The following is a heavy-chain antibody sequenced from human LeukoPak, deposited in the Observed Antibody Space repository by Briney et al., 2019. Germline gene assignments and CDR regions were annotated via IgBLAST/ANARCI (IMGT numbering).Heavy chain of an antibody. Sequence: SETLSLTCTVSGGSISSGGYYWSWIRQPPGKGLEWIGYIYHGGSTNYNPSLKSRVTISVDKSQNQFSLKLSSVTAADTAMYYCARAPYYFGSGTYPAHWGQGILVTVSS. J-gene: IGHJ4*02. D-gene: IGHD3-10*01. CDR3: ARAPYYFGSGTYPAH. CDR1: GGSISSGGYY. CDR2: IYHGGST. V-gene: IGHV4-30-2*01.